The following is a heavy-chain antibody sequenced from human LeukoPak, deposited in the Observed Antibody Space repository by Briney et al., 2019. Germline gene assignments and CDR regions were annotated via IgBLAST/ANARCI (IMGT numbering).Heavy chain of an antibody. CDR2: ISGSGGST. CDR3: AKDRVEGYGYFYGMDV. Sequence: GGSLRLSCAASGFTFSSYAMSWVRQAPGKGLEWVSSISGSGGSTYYADSVKGRFTISRGNSKNTLYLQMDSLRAEDTAVYYCAKDRVEGYGYFYGMDVWGQGTTVTVSS. CDR1: GFTFSSYA. J-gene: IGHJ6*02. D-gene: IGHD5-18*01. V-gene: IGHV3-23*01.